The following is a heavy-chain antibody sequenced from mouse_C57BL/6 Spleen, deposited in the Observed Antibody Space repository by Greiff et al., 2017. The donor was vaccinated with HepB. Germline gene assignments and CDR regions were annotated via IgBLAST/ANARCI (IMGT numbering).Heavy chain of an antibody. CDR2: INPNNGGT. D-gene: IGHD2-1*01. CDR3: ARLGGYGNYDYYAMDY. V-gene: IGHV1-18*01. Sequence: EVQLQQSGPELVKPGASVKIPCKASGYTFTDYNMDWVKQSHGKSLEWIGDINPNNGGTIYNQKFKGKATLTVDKSSSTAYMELRSLTSEETAVYYCARLGGYGNYDYYAMDYWGQGTSVTVSS. CDR1: GYTFTDYN. J-gene: IGHJ4*01.